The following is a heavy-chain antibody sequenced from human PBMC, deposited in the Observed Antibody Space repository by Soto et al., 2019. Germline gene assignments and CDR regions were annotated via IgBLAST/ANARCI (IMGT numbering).Heavy chain of an antibody. V-gene: IGHV3-48*03. CDR2: ISSSGSTI. Sequence: GGSLRLSCAASGFTFSSYEMNWVRQAPGKGLEWVSYISSSGSTIYYADSVKGRFTISRDNAKNSLYLQMNSLRAEDTAVYYCARSPRSESLVVVVRTFDYWGQGTLVTVSS. CDR3: ARSPRSESLVVVVRTFDY. D-gene: IGHD2-21*01. CDR1: GFTFSSYE. J-gene: IGHJ4*02.